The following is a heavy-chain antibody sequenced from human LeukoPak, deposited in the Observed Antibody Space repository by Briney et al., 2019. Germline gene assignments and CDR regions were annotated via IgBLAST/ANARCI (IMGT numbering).Heavy chain of an antibody. CDR2: IYYSGST. Sequence: SETLSLTCTVSGGSISSYYWSWIRQPPGKGLEWIGYIYYSGSTNYNPSLKSRVTISVDTSKNQFSLKLSSVTAADTAVYYCARDISGTSGGVYYGMDVWGQGTTVTVSS. V-gene: IGHV4-59*01. CDR3: ARDISGTSGGVYYGMDV. J-gene: IGHJ6*02. CDR1: GGSISSYY. D-gene: IGHD1-26*01.